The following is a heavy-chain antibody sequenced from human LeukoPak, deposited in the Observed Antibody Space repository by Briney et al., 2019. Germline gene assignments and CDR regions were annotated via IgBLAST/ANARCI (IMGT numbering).Heavy chain of an antibody. CDR1: GYTFSSHG. CDR2: ISVYNGNT. V-gene: IGHV1-18*01. D-gene: IGHD3-9*01. J-gene: IGHJ5*02. CDR3: ARDSTPLRYFDWLFTINWFDP. Sequence: ASAKVSCKASGYTFSSHGISWVRQAPGQGLGWMGWISVYNGNTNYAQKLQGRVTMTTDTSTSTAYMELRSLRSDDTAVYYCARDSTPLRYFDWLFTINWFDPWGQGTLVTVSS.